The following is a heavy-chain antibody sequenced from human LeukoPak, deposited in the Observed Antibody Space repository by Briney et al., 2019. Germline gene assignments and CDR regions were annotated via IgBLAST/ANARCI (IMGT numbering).Heavy chain of an antibody. D-gene: IGHD3-10*01. CDR3: ARVAWFGEFEY. CDR2: IRYDGSNK. CDR1: GFTFSNYG. J-gene: IGHJ4*02. Sequence: GGSLRRSCEASGFTFSNYGRHWVRQAPGNGLEWMAFIRYDGSNKYYADSVKGRFTISRDNSKNTLYLQMNSLRAEDTAVYYCARVAWFGEFEYWGQGTLVTVSS. V-gene: IGHV3-30*02.